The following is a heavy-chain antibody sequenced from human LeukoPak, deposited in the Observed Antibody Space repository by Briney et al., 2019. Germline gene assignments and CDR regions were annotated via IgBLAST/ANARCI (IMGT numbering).Heavy chain of an antibody. J-gene: IGHJ4*02. CDR3: AKGVTSSVD. D-gene: IGHD4-17*01. Sequence: GGSLRLSCAASGFTFSSYGMHWVRQAPGKGLEWVAVISYDGSNKNYADSVKGRFTISRDNSKNTLYLQMNSLRAEDTAVYYCAKGVTSSVDWGQGTLVTVSS. CDR2: ISYDGSNK. V-gene: IGHV3-30*18. CDR1: GFTFSSYG.